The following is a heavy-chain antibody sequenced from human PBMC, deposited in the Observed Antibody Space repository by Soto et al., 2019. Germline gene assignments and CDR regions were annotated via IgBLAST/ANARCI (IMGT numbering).Heavy chain of an antibody. CDR3: TSDTFGLRDT. J-gene: IGHJ5*02. V-gene: IGHV3-74*01. CDR2: INPAGTIT. CDR1: GFPFSHYW. Sequence: GGSLRLSCAASGFPFSHYWMHWVRQTPGKGLVWVSRINPAGTITNYADSVEGRFTISRDNADSALFLQVNSLSAEDTAIYYCTSDTFGLRDTWGQGTLVTVSS. D-gene: IGHD3-16*01.